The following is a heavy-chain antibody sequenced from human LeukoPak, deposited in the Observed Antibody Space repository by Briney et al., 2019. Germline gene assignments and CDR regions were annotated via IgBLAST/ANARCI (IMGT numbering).Heavy chain of an antibody. CDR1: GYTFTSYY. CDR3: ARDYAPTTYGSGSYYYFQH. J-gene: IGHJ1*01. CDR2: INPSGGST. V-gene: IGHV1-46*01. D-gene: IGHD3-10*01. Sequence: ASVKVSCKASGYTFTSYYMHWVRQAPGQGLEWMGIINPSGGSTSYAQKFQGRATMTRDTSTSTVYMELSSLRSEDTAVYYCARDYAPTTYGSGSYYYFQHWGQGTLVTVSS.